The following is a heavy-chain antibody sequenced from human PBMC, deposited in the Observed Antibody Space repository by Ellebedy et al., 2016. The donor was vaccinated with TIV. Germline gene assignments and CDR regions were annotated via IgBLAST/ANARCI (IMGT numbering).Heavy chain of an antibody. J-gene: IGHJ4*02. V-gene: IGHV3-21*04. CDR3: ARAPRGGTDY. Sequence: PGGSLRLSCVASGFTFNTHAMNWVRQAPGKGLEWVSSINYDSRSTYYADSVKGRFTISRDNAKNSLYLQMDSLRAEDTAVYFCARAPRGGTDYWGQGTLVTVSS. CDR1: GFTFNTHA. D-gene: IGHD3-10*01. CDR2: INYDSRST.